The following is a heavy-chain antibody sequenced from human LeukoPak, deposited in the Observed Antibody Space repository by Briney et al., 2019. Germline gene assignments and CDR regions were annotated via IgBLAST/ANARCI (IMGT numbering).Heavy chain of an antibody. CDR1: GYTFTGYY. CDR2: INPNSGGT. Sequence: ASVKVSCKASGYTFTGYYMHWVRQAPGQGLEWMGRINPNSGGTNYAQKFQGRVTMTRDTSISTAYMELSRLRSDDTAVYHCARDVYYDSSGYPEGGFDYWGQGTLVTVSS. D-gene: IGHD3-22*01. CDR3: ARDVYYDSSGYPEGGFDY. V-gene: IGHV1-2*06. J-gene: IGHJ4*02.